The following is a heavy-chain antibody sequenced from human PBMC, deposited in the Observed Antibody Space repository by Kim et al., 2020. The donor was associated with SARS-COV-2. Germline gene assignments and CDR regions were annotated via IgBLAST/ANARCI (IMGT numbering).Heavy chain of an antibody. D-gene: IGHD4-4*01. Sequence: APKFQGRVTITADESTSTACMELSGLRSEDTAVYYCARECSNYDGGSGYWGQGTLVTVSS. J-gene: IGHJ4*02. CDR3: ARECSNYDGGSGY. V-gene: IGHV1-69*01.